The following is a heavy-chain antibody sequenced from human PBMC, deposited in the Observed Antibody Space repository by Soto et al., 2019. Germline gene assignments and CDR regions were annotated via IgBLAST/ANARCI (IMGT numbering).Heavy chain of an antibody. CDR2: IKQDGSEK. J-gene: IGHJ6*03. CDR3: ARVEYSSSITTDTEAPEYYYYYMDV. Sequence: GGSLRLSCAASGFTFSSYWMSWVRQAPGKGLEWVANIKQDGSEKYYVDSVKGRFTISRDNAKNSLYLQMNSLRAEDTAVYYCARVEYSSSITTDTEAPEYYYYYMDVWGKGTTVTVSS. CDR1: GFTFSSYW. V-gene: IGHV3-7*01. D-gene: IGHD6-6*01.